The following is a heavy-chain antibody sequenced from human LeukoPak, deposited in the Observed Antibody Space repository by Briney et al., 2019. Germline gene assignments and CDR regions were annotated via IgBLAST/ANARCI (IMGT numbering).Heavy chain of an antibody. CDR1: GGSISSHY. Sequence: SETLSLTCTVSGGSISSHYWSWIRQPPGKGLEWIGYIYYSGSTNYNPSLKSRVTISVDTSKNQFSLKLSSVTAADTAVYYCARAVVTAIEYYFDYWGQGTLVTVSS. J-gene: IGHJ4*02. D-gene: IGHD2-21*02. CDR2: IYYSGST. CDR3: ARAVVTAIEYYFDY. V-gene: IGHV4-59*11.